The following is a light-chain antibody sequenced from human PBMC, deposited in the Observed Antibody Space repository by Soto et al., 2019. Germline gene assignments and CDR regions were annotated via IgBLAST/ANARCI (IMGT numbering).Light chain of an antibody. Sequence: EIVMTHSPATLSVSPGERATLSCRASQSVSSNLAWYQQKPGQAPRLLIYDASTRATGIPARFSGSGSGTEFTLTISSLQSEDFAVYYCQQYNNWPLTFGGGTKVEIK. CDR1: QSVSSN. V-gene: IGKV3-15*01. J-gene: IGKJ4*01. CDR3: QQYNNWPLT. CDR2: DAS.